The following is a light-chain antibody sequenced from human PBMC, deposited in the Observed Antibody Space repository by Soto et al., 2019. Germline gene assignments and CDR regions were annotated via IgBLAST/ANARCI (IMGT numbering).Light chain of an antibody. CDR2: KTS. CDR3: QEYNTNSRT. V-gene: IGKV1-5*03. Sequence: IQMTQSASTLSASVGETVTITYRASESIYSWLAWYKQIPGKAPQLLIYKTSTLQGGVPSRFSGSGSGAEYTLTISSLQPDDFATYYCQEYNTNSRTFGQGTRVENK. J-gene: IGKJ1*01. CDR1: ESIYSW.